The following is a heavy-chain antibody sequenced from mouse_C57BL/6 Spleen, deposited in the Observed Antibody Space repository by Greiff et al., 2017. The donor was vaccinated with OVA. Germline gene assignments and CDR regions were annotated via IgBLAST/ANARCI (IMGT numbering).Heavy chain of an antibody. CDR1: GFTFTDYY. D-gene: IGHD1-1*01. J-gene: IGHJ1*03. CDR2: IRNKANGYTT. Sequence: EVMLVESGGGLVQPGGSLSLSCAASGFTFTDYYMSWVRQPPGKALEWLGFIRNKANGYTTEYSAFVKGRFTISRDNSQSILYLQMNALRAEDSATYYCARSPFITTVARWWYFDVWGTGTTVTVSS. V-gene: IGHV7-3*01. CDR3: ARSPFITTVARWWYFDV.